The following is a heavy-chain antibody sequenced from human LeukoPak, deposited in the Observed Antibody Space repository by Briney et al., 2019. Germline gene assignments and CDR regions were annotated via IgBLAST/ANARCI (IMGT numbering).Heavy chain of an antibody. CDR1: GGSISSYY. Sequence: SETLSLTCTVSGGSISSYYWSWIRQPAGKGLEWIGRIYTSGSTNYNPSLKSRVTMSVDTSKNQFSLKLSSVTAADTAVYYCARGIAVAGSFYYYYYYYMDVWGKGTTVTVSS. CDR2: IYTSGST. J-gene: IGHJ6*03. CDR3: ARGIAVAGSFYYYYYYYMDV. D-gene: IGHD6-19*01. V-gene: IGHV4-4*07.